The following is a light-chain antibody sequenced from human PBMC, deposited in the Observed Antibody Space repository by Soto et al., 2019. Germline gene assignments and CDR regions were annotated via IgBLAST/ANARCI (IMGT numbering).Light chain of an antibody. Sequence: EIVLTQSPGTLSLSPGERATLSCRASQSVSNNYLAWYQQKPGQSPRVLIYDASNRATGIPARFSGSGSGTDFTLTISSLEPEDFAFYFCQQRSHWPTFGQGTKVDIK. CDR1: QSVSNNY. CDR2: DAS. CDR3: QQRSHWPT. J-gene: IGKJ1*01. V-gene: IGKV3-11*01.